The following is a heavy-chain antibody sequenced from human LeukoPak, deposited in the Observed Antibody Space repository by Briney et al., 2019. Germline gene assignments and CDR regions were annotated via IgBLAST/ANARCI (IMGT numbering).Heavy chain of an antibody. V-gene: IGHV3-43*01. J-gene: IGHJ4*02. CDR1: GFIFDDFL. CDR2: ISRDGSTP. D-gene: IGHD3-16*01. Sequence: GGSLRLSCVASGFIFDDFLMHWVRHAPGKSLEWISLISRDGSTPYYADSVKGRFTISRDNSKNSLFLQMNSLTPEDTAVYYCARDIRGNYFDSWGQGTLVTVSS. CDR3: ARDIRGNYFDS.